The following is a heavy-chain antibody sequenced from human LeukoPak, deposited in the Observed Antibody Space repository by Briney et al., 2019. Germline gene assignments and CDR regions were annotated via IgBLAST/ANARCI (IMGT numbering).Heavy chain of an antibody. V-gene: IGHV4-39*07. Sequence: SETLSLTCTVSGGSISSSSYYWGWIRQPPGKGLEWIGSIYYSGSTYYNPSLKSRFAISVDTSDNQFSLNLTSVTAADTAVYYCATGRRGGSFDIWGQGRMVTVSS. CDR3: ATGRRGGSFDI. D-gene: IGHD3-16*01. CDR2: IYYSGST. J-gene: IGHJ3*02. CDR1: GGSISSSSYY.